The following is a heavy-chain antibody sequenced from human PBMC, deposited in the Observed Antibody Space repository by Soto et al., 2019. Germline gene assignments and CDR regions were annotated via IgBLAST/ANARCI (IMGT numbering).Heavy chain of an antibody. D-gene: IGHD6-6*01. V-gene: IGHV3-33*01. CDR1: GFTFSSYG. CDR2: IWYDGSNK. CDR3: ARDRNSIAARPNNWFDP. Sequence: GGSLRLSCAASGFTFSSYGMHWVRQAPGKGLEWVAVIWYDGSNKYYADSVKGRFTISRDNSKNTLYLQMNSLRAEDTAVYYCARDRNSIAARPNNWFDPWGQGTLVTVS. J-gene: IGHJ5*02.